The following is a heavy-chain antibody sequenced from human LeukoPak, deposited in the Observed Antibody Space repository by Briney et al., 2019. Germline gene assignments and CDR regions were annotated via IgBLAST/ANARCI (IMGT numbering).Heavy chain of an antibody. D-gene: IGHD3-22*01. J-gene: IGHJ4*01. V-gene: IGHV4-4*02. CDR1: GGSVSSTNW. Sequence: PSETLSLTCGVSGGSVSSTNWWTWIRQPPGKGLEWIGEVHLDGRTNFNPSLKSRLTMSVDLSENHVSLKLTSVTAADTAVYYCARHRDYYDTWGHGTLVTVSS. CDR3: ARHRDYYDT. CDR2: VHLDGRT.